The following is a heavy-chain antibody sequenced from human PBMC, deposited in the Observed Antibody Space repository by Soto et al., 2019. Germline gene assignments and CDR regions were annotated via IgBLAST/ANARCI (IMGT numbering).Heavy chain of an antibody. J-gene: IGHJ6*02. D-gene: IGHD6-19*01. V-gene: IGHV3-7*03. Sequence: GGSLRLSCTASGFRFYNYYMTWARQASGKGLEWVASIEEDGNEKYYADTVKGRFTISRDNAKNTLSLQLNSLRAEDTAVYFCTSVAGGWNYYYAMDVWGHGATVTVYS. CDR1: GFRFYNYY. CDR2: IEEDGNEK. CDR3: TSVAGGWNYYYAMDV.